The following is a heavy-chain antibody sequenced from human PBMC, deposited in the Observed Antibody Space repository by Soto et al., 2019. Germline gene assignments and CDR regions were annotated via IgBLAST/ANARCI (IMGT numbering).Heavy chain of an antibody. V-gene: IGHV3-21*01. CDR1: GSTFRTYG. J-gene: IGHJ4*02. CDR3: ARDESAGSSIRY. CDR2: ISNSGDYI. D-gene: IGHD2-2*01. Sequence: EVQVVESWGGLVKPGGSLRLSCTASGSTFRTYGMNWVRQAPGKGLEWVSSISNSGDYIYYADSVQGRFTISRDNAKNSLYLQMNILRAEDTAVYFCARDESAGSSIRYWGQGILVTVSS.